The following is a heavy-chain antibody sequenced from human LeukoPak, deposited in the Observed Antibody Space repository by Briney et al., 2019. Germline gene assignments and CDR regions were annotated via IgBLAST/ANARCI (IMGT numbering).Heavy chain of an antibody. CDR2: ISAYNGNT. J-gene: IGHJ4*02. D-gene: IGHD5-18*01. V-gene: IGHV1-18*01. CDR1: GYTFTSYG. Sequence: GASVKVSCKASGYTFTSYGISWVRQAPGRGLEWMGWISAYNGNTNYAQKLQGRVTMTTDTSTSTAYMELRSLRSDDTAVYYCARGRDTAMVTLDWGYWGQGTLVTVSS. CDR3: ARGRDTAMVTLDWGY.